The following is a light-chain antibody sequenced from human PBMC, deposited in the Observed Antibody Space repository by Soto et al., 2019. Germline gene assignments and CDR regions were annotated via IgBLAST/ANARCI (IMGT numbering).Light chain of an antibody. V-gene: IGLV1-40*01. CDR3: QSYDSSLRGAV. CDR2: GNN. Sequence: QSVLTQPPSVSGAPGQRVTISCTGSSSNIGARYDVHWYQQLPGPAPKLLIYGNNNRPSGVPDRFSGSKSGTSASLAITGLQAEDEADYYCQSYDSSLRGAVFGTGTKLPVL. J-gene: IGLJ1*01. CDR1: SSNIGARYD.